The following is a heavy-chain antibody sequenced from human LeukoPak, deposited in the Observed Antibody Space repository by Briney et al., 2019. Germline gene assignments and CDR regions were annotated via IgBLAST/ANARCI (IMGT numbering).Heavy chain of an antibody. CDR3: AINYYDSSGYSESPY. Sequence: ASVKVSCKASGYTFTGYYMHWVRQAPGQGLEWMGRINPNSGGTNYAQKFQGRVTMTRDTSISTAYMELSRLRSDDMAVYYCAINYYDSSGYSESPYWGQGTLVTVSS. J-gene: IGHJ4*02. V-gene: IGHV1-2*06. CDR1: GYTFTGYY. CDR2: INPNSGGT. D-gene: IGHD3-22*01.